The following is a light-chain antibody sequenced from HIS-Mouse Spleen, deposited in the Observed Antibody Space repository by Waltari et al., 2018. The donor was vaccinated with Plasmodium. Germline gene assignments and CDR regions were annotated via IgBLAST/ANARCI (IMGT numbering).Light chain of an antibody. CDR3: YSTDSSGNHRV. CDR2: EDS. J-gene: IGLJ3*02. V-gene: IGLV3-10*01. CDR1: ALPKQY. Sequence: SYELTQPPSVPVSPGQTARTPSSGDALPKQYAFWYQQKSGQAPVLVIYEDSKRPSGIPERFSGSSSGTMATLTISGAQVEDEADYYCYSTDSSGNHRVFGGGTKLTVL.